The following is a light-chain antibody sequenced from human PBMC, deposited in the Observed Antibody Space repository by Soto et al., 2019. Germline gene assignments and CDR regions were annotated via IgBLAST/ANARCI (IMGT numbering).Light chain of an antibody. Sequence: DIQMTQSPSTLSASVGDRVTITCRASQSISSWLAWYQQKPGKAPKLLIYDASSLESGVPSRFSGSGSRTEFTLTISSLQPDDFATYYCQQYNSYSPEFGQGTKVEIK. CDR1: QSISSW. V-gene: IGKV1-5*01. CDR2: DAS. J-gene: IGKJ1*01. CDR3: QQYNSYSPE.